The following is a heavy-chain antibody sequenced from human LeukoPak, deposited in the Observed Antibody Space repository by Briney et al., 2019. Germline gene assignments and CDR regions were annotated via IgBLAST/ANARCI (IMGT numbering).Heavy chain of an antibody. J-gene: IGHJ4*02. CDR1: GGSFSGYC. CDR3: AGGIVVVPAAFDY. V-gene: IGHV4-34*01. D-gene: IGHD2-2*01. CDR2: INHSGST. Sequence: SETLSLTCAVYGGSFSGYCWSWIRQPPGKGLEWIGEINHSGSTNYNPSLKSRVTISVDTSKNQFSLKLSSVTAADTAVYYCAGGIVVVPAAFDYWGQGTLVTVSS.